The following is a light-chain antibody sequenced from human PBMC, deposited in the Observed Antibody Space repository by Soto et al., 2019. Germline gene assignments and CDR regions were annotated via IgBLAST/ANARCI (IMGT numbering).Light chain of an antibody. Sequence: DIQMTQSPSSLSASVGDRVTITCRASQSISSYLNWYQQKPGKAPKLLIYAASSLKSGVPSRFSGSGSGTVFTLTISSLQPEDFATYYCQQSYSTPFTFGPGTKVDIK. CDR3: QQSYSTPFT. CDR2: AAS. CDR1: QSISSY. V-gene: IGKV1-39*01. J-gene: IGKJ3*01.